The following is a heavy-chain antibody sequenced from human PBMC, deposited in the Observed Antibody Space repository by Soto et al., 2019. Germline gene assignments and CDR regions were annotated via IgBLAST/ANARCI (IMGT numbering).Heavy chain of an antibody. J-gene: IGHJ6*02. CDR1: GDSISSNHYY. CDR2: INSGGTT. V-gene: IGHV4-39*01. D-gene: IGHD1-26*01. Sequence: PSETLSLTCTVSGDSISSNHYYWGWIRQPPGKGLEWIGNINSGGTTHYSPSLKSRVTISVDTSNNQFSLKLTSVTATDTAVYYCARGRPNYFYYGLDVWGPGIPVTVSS. CDR3: ARGRPNYFYYGLDV.